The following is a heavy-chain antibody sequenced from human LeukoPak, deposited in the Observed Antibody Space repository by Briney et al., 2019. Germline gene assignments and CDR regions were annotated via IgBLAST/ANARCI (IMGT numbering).Heavy chain of an antibody. D-gene: IGHD4-17*01. J-gene: IGHJ4*02. Sequence: SETLSLTCAVYGGSFSRYYWSWIRLPPGKGLEWIGEINHSGSTNYNPSLKSRVTIPVDTSKNQFSLKLSSVTAADTAVYYCARGRSWYGDSYFDYWGQGTLVTVSS. CDR1: GGSFSRYY. V-gene: IGHV4-34*01. CDR2: INHSGST. CDR3: ARGRSWYGDSYFDY.